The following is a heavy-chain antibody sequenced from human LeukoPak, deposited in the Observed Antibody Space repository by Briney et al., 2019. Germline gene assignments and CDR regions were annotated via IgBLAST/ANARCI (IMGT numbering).Heavy chain of an antibody. V-gene: IGHV3-23*01. CDR3: AKDGTGYSSSWVDY. CDR2: ISGSGGST. J-gene: IGHJ4*02. Sequence: GGSLRLSCAASGFTFSSYAMSWVRQAPGKGLEWVSAISGSGGSTYYADSVKGRFTISRDNSKNTLYLQMSSLRAEDTAVYYCAKDGTGYSSSWVDYWGQGTLVTVSS. D-gene: IGHD6-13*01. CDR1: GFTFSSYA.